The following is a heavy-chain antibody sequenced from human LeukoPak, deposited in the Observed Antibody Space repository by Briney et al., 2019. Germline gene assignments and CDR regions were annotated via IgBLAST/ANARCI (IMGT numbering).Heavy chain of an antibody. CDR1: GFTFTSYN. CDR3: AKLAKYFYGSETYYFFEH. CDR2: ITSSSSYI. J-gene: IGHJ4*02. D-gene: IGHD3-10*01. V-gene: IGHV3-21*06. Sequence: GGSLRLSCAASGFTFTSYNMNWVRQAPGKGLEWVSSITSSSSYIYYADSVKGRFTISRDNAKNSLYLQMDSLRVEDTAVYYCAKLAKYFYGSETYYFFEHWGQGTPLTASS.